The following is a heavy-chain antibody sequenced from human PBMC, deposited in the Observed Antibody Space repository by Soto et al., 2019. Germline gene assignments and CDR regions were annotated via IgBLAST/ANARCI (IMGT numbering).Heavy chain of an antibody. CDR1: GFTFSDHY. Sequence: EVQLVESGGGLVQPGGSLRLSCAASGFTFSDHYMDWVRQAPGKGLEWVGRTRNKAKSYTTEYAASVKGRFTISRDDSKNSLYLQMNSLKTEDTAMYYCVRLSGSYYFDYWGQGTLVTVSS. CDR2: TRNKAKSYTT. D-gene: IGHD1-26*01. J-gene: IGHJ4*02. V-gene: IGHV3-72*01. CDR3: VRLSGSYYFDY.